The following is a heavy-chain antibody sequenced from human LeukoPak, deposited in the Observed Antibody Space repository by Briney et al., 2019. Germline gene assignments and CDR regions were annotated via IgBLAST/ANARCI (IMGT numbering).Heavy chain of an antibody. CDR2: IIPICGTA. Sequence: SVKVSCKASGGTFSSYAIIWVRQAPGQGLEWMGRIIPICGTANYAQKFQGRVTITTDESTSTAYMELSSLRSEDTAVYYCARRDTMIVKAFDIWGQGTMVTVSS. D-gene: IGHD3-22*01. CDR1: GGTFSSYA. CDR3: ARRDTMIVKAFDI. J-gene: IGHJ3*02. V-gene: IGHV1-69*05.